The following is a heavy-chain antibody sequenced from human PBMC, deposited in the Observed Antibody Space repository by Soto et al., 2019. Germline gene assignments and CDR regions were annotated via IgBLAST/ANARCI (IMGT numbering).Heavy chain of an antibody. Sequence: PSETLSLTCTVSGGSISSSSYYWGWIRQPPGKGLEWIGSIYYSGSTYYNPSLKSRVTISVDTSKNQFSLKLSSVTAADTAVYYCARLLGGSYGDYWGQGTLVTVSS. CDR3: ARLLGGSYGDY. D-gene: IGHD1-26*01. J-gene: IGHJ4*02. CDR1: GGSISSSSYY. V-gene: IGHV4-39*01. CDR2: IYYSGST.